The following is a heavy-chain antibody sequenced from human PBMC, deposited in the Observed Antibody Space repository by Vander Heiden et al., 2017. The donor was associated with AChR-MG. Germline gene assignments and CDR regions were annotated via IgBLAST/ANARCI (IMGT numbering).Heavy chain of an antibody. CDR2: INHSGST. CDR1: GGSFSGYY. V-gene: IGHV4-34*01. Sequence: QVQLQQWGAGLLKPSETLSLTCAVYGGSFSGYYWSWIRQPPGKGLEWIGEINHSGSTNYNPSLKSRVTISVDTSKNQFSLKLSSVTAADTAVYYCARKFTPARIAARPKRFDYWGQGTLVTVSS. D-gene: IGHD6-6*01. CDR3: ARKFTPARIAARPKRFDY. J-gene: IGHJ4*02.